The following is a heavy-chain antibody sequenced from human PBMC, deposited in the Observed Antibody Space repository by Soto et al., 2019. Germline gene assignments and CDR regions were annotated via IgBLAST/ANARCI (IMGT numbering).Heavy chain of an antibody. D-gene: IGHD5-18*01. Sequence: QVQLVESGGAVVQPGKSLRLSCAASGFTFSSYGMYWVRQAPGKGLEWVAAIAYDGSNKYHADSVKGRFTISRDNSKNTLYLQMNSLRVEDTAVYYCAKDIVRYTYGACDYWGQGALVTFSS. CDR3: AKDIVRYTYGACDY. J-gene: IGHJ4*02. CDR1: GFTFSSYG. V-gene: IGHV3-30*18. CDR2: IAYDGSNK.